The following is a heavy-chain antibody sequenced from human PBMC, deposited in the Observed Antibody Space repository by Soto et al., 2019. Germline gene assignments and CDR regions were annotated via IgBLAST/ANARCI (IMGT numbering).Heavy chain of an antibody. D-gene: IGHD2-2*01. V-gene: IGHV3-21*01. CDR2: ISSSSSYI. Sequence: EVQLVESGGGLVRPGGSLRLSCAASGITFSTYSMNWVRQVPGKGLEWVSSISSSSSYIYYADSVKGRFTISRDNAKNSLYLQMNSLRVEDTAVYYCARPPSMSFYNYYMDVWGKGTPVTVSS. J-gene: IGHJ6*03. CDR3: ARPPSMSFYNYYMDV. CDR1: GITFSTYS.